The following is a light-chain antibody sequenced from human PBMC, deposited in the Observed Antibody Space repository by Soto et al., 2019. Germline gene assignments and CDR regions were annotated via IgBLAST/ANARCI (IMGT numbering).Light chain of an antibody. V-gene: IGLV1-44*01. J-gene: IGLJ1*01. CDR3: AAWDDSLNGWGV. Sequence: QPVLTQPPSASGTPGQRVTISFPGNSSKIGSNTVNWYQQLPGTAPKLLIYSNNQRPSGVPDRFSRSNSRTSAYLTISRIQSEAEAEDSCAAWDDSLNGWGVFGTGTKVTVL. CDR2: SNN. CDR1: SSKIGSNT.